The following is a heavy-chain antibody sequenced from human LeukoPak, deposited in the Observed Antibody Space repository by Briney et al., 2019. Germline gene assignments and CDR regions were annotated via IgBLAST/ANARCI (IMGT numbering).Heavy chain of an antibody. Sequence: GASVKVSRKGSGSTFTSYGISWVRHAPGQGLEWMGGISAYNGNTNYAQKHQGRVTITTDTSTSTDYLELRRLRSDDTAVYYCARYLVGAHNYYYYGMEVWGQGATVTASS. D-gene: IGHD1-26*01. CDR2: ISAYNGNT. CDR1: GSTFTSYG. J-gene: IGHJ6*02. V-gene: IGHV1-18*01. CDR3: ARYLVGAHNYYYYGMEV.